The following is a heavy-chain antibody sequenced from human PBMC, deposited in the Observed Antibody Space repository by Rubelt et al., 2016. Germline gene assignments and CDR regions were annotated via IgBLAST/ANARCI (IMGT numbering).Heavy chain of an antibody. V-gene: IGHV1-69*01. CDR3: ATGGDFGVVIPNWFDP. D-gene: IGHD3-3*01. Sequence: QVQLVQSGAEVKKPGSSVKVSCKASGGTFSSYAISWVRQAPGQGLEWMGGIITIFGTANYAQKFQGRVTITADESTSTAYMELSSLRSEDTAVYYCATGGDFGVVIPNWFDPWGQGTLVTVSS. CDR2: IITIFGTA. CDR1: GGTFSSYA. J-gene: IGHJ5*02.